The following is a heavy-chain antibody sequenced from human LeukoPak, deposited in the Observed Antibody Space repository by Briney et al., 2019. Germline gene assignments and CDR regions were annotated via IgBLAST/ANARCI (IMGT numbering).Heavy chain of an antibody. D-gene: IGHD3-9*01. CDR1: GGSFSGYY. V-gene: IGHV4-34*01. Sequence: SETLSLTCAVYGGSFSGYYWSWIRQPQGQGLEWIGEINHSGSTNYNPSLKSRVTISVDTTKNQFSLKLSSVTAADTAVYYCARLRYFGGPTSSYYYYYMDVWGTGTTVTVSS. CDR2: INHSGST. CDR3: ARLRYFGGPTSSYYYYYMDV. J-gene: IGHJ6*03.